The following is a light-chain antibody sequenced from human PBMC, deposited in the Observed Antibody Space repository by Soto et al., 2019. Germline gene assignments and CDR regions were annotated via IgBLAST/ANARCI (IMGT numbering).Light chain of an antibody. CDR3: QTWGTGIRV. J-gene: IGLJ2*01. CDR1: SGYSSYA. V-gene: IGLV4-69*01. Sequence: QLVLTQSPSASASLGASVKLTCTLSSGYSSYAIAWHQQQPEKGPRYLMKVNSDGSHTKGDGIPDRFPASSSGAERYLTISSLQSEDEADYYCQTWGTGIRVFGGGTKLTVL. CDR2: VNSDGSH.